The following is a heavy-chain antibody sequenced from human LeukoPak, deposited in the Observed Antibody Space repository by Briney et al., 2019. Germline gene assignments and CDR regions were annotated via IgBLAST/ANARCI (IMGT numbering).Heavy chain of an antibody. CDR2: IHYSGST. D-gene: IGHD3-22*01. V-gene: IGHV4-59*01. J-gene: IGHJ4*02. CDR3: ARVRDRSSYFYDLDY. CDR1: GGSISSYY. Sequence: SETLSLTCTVSGGSISSYYWSWIRQPPGKGLEWIGCIHYSGSTNYNPSLKRGVTISVDTSKSQFSLKLNSVTAADTAVYYCARVRDRSSYFYDLDYWGQGTLVTVSS.